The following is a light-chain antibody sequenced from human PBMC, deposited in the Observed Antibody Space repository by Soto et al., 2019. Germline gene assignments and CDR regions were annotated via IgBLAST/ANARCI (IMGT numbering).Light chain of an antibody. CDR3: GSYTSSDTPYV. J-gene: IGLJ1*01. Sequence: QSVLTQPASVSGSPGQSITISCTGTTSDVGGYKYVSWYQQHPDKAPKLMIYVVSNRPSGVSNRFSGSKSGNTASLTISGLQAEDEAVYYCGSYTSSDTPYVFGPGTKLTVL. CDR2: VVS. V-gene: IGLV2-14*01. CDR1: TSDVGGYKY.